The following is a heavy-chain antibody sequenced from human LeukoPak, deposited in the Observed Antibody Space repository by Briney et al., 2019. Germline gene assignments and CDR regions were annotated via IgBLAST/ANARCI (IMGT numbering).Heavy chain of an antibody. J-gene: IGHJ6*03. D-gene: IGHD2/OR15-2a*01. V-gene: IGHV3-30*18. CDR3: AKANPSMIGYYMDV. CDR2: ISYDGSNK. CDR1: GFAFSSYG. Sequence: PGGSLRLSCAASGFAFSSYGVHWVRQAPGKGLEWVAVISYDGSNKYYADSVKGRFTISRDNSKNTLYLQMNSLRAEDTAVYYCAKANPSMIGYYMDVWGKGTTVTVSS.